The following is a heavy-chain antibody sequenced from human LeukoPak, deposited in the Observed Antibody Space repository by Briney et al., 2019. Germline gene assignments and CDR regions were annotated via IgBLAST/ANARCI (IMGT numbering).Heavy chain of an antibody. Sequence: GESLKISGKGSVYSFTSYWIGWVRQMPGKGLEWMGIIYPGDSDTRYSPSFQGQVTISADKSISTAYLQWSSLKASDTAMYYCARKEIVVVVAALVDAFDIWGQGTMVTVSS. CDR2: IYPGDSDT. J-gene: IGHJ3*02. CDR3: ARKEIVVVVAALVDAFDI. D-gene: IGHD2-15*01. CDR1: VYSFTSYW. V-gene: IGHV5-51*01.